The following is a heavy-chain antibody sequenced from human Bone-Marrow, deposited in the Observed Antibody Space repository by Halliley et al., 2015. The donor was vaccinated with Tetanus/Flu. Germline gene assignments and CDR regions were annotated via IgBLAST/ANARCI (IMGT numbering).Heavy chain of an antibody. Sequence: SLRLSCEASGFTFDDYAMHWVRQAPGKGLEWVSGITWNSATIGYAASVKGRFTISRDNAKNSPYLQMNSLRAEDTAFYYCAKDSYGGGVPVSPDYWGQGTLVSVSS. CDR3: AKDSYGGGVPVSPDY. V-gene: IGHV3-9*01. CDR2: ITWNSATI. CDR1: GFTFDDYA. J-gene: IGHJ4*02. D-gene: IGHD3-16*01.